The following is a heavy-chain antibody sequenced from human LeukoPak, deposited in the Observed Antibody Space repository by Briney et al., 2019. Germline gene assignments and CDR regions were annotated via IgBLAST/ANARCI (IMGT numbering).Heavy chain of an antibody. CDR3: ARVGYDSSGYYGHAIDY. Sequence: GGSLRLSCAASGFTFSNSWMYWVRQAPGKGLVWVSRINSDGSSTSYADSVKGRFAISRDSAKNTLYLQMNSLRAEDTAVYYCARVGYDSSGYYGHAIDYWGQGTLVTVSS. V-gene: IGHV3-74*01. CDR2: INSDGSST. J-gene: IGHJ4*02. D-gene: IGHD3-22*01. CDR1: GFTFSNSW.